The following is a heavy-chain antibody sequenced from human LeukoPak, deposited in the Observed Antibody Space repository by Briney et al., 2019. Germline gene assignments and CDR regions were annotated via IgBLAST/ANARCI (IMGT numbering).Heavy chain of an antibody. CDR2: IYPGDSDT. V-gene: IGHV5-51*01. J-gene: IGHJ3*02. CDR3: ASYTMVRGVRRGAFDI. D-gene: IGHD3-10*01. Sequence: EESLKISCKGSGYSFTSYWIGWVRQMPGKGLEWMGIIYPGDSDTRYSPSFQGQVTISADKSISTAYLQWSSLKASDTAMYYCASYTMVRGVRRGAFDIWGQGTMVTVSS. CDR1: GYSFTSYW.